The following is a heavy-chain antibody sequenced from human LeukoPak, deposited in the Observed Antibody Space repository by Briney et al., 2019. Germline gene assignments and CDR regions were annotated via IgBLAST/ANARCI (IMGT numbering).Heavy chain of an antibody. V-gene: IGHV1-69*04. CDR2: IIPILGIA. CDR3: ARGIAVAEYDY. J-gene: IGHJ4*02. CDR1: GGTFSSYA. D-gene: IGHD6-19*01. Sequence: ASVKVSCKASGGTFSSYAISWVRQAPGQGLEWMGMIIPILGIANYAQKFQGRVTITADKSTSTAYMELSSLRSEDTAVYYCARGIAVAEYDYWGQGTLVTVSS.